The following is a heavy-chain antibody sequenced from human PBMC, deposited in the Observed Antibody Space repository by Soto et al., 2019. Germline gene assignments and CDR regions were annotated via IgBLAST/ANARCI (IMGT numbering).Heavy chain of an antibody. D-gene: IGHD3-9*01. J-gene: IGHJ6*02. Sequence: ASVKVSCKASGYTFTSYAMHWVRQAPGQRLEWMGWINAGNGNTKYSQKFQGRVTITRDTSASTAYMELSSLRSEDTAVYYCARDNEYYDILTGPTNGMDVWGQGTTVTVSS. V-gene: IGHV1-3*01. CDR1: GYTFTSYA. CDR2: INAGNGNT. CDR3: ARDNEYYDILTGPTNGMDV.